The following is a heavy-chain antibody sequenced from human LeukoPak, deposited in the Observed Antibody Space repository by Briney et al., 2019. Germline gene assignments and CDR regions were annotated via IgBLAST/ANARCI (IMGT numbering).Heavy chain of an antibody. D-gene: IGHD2-2*01. Sequence: GGSLRLSCAASGFTFDDYAMHWVRQAPGKGLEWVSGISWNSGSIGYADSVKGRFTISRDNAKNSLYLQMNSLRAEDTALYYCAKALASIVVEPAALIRSDYYYYGMDVWGQGTTVTVSS. CDR3: AKALASIVVEPAALIRSDYYYYGMDV. V-gene: IGHV3-9*01. CDR2: ISWNSGSI. CDR1: GFTFDDYA. J-gene: IGHJ6*02.